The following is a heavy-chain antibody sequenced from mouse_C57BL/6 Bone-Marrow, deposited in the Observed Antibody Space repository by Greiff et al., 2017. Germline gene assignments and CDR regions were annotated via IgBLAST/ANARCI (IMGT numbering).Heavy chain of an antibody. D-gene: IGHD1-1*01. CDR2: IYPGDGDT. CDR1: GYAFSSSW. CDR3: ARPHYDGSSPTPYFDV. Sequence: QVQLQQSGPELVKPGASVKISCKASGYAFSSSWMNWVKQRPGKGLEWIGRIYPGDGDTNYNGKFKGKATLTADKSSSPASMQLSNLASEDSAVYFCARPHYDGSSPTPYFDVWGTGTTVTVSS. V-gene: IGHV1-82*01. J-gene: IGHJ1*03.